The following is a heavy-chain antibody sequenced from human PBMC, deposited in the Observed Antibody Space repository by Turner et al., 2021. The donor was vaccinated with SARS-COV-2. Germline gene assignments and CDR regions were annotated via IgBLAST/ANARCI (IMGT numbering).Heavy chain of an antibody. Sequence: QLQLQEPGPGLVKPSETLSLTCTVSGCPISSSSYYWGWIRQPPGKGLEWIGSIYYSGSTYYNPSLKSRVTISVDTSKNQFSLKLSSVTAADTAVYYCARHSVDFCGGSYYGMDVWGQGTTVTVSS. J-gene: IGHJ6*02. CDR2: IYYSGST. CDR3: ARHSVDFCGGSYYGMDV. V-gene: IGHV4-39*01. D-gene: IGHD3-3*01. CDR1: GCPISSSSYY.